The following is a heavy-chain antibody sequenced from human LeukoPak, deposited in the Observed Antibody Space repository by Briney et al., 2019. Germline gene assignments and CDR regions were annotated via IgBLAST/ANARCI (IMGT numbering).Heavy chain of an antibody. V-gene: IGHV4-59*01. J-gene: IGHJ3*02. D-gene: IGHD3-22*01. CDR1: GGSISSYY. CDR3: ARDSGYDSSGYRRDAFDI. CDR2: IYYSGST. Sequence: SETLSPTCTVSGGSISSYYWGWIRQPPGKGLEWIGYIYYSGSTNYNPSLKSRVTISVDTSKNQFSLKLSSVTAADTAVYYCARDSGYDSSGYRRDAFDIWGQGTMVTVSS.